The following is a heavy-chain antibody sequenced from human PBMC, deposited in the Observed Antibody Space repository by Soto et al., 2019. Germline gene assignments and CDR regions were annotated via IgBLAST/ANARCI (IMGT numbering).Heavy chain of an antibody. Sequence: SGGSLRLSCVASGFIFDDYYMNLIRQPPGKGLECVSYISISGSDANSADSVKGRFSISRDNAKNVVYLQINRLSAEDTAIYYCVRVRGFFEWFYWGQGTLVTVSS. V-gene: IGHV3-11*06. CDR1: GFIFDDYY. CDR3: VRVRGFFEWFY. CDR2: ISISGSDA. D-gene: IGHD3-3*01. J-gene: IGHJ1*01.